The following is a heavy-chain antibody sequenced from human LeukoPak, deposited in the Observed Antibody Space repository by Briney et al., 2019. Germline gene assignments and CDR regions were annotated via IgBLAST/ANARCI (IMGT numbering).Heavy chain of an antibody. CDR1: GFTFSSYS. J-gene: IGHJ4*02. D-gene: IGHD2-2*01. V-gene: IGHV3-48*01. Sequence: GGSLRLSCAASGFTFSSYSMNWVRQAPGKGLEWVSYISSSSSTIYYADSVKGRFTISRDNAKNSLYLQMNSLRAEDTAVYYCARSPGDIVVVPAASDYWVRGTVVTVSS. CDR3: ARSPGDIVVVPAASDY. CDR2: ISSSSSTI.